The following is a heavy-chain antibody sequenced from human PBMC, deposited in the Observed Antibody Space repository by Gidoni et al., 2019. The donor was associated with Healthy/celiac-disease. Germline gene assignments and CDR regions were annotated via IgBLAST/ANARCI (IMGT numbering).Heavy chain of an antibody. J-gene: IGHJ3*02. Sequence: EVQLVESGGGLVQPGGSLRLSCAASGFTFSSYWMSWVRQAPGKGLEWVANIKQDGSEKYYVDSVKGRFTISRDNAKNSLYLQMNSLRAEDTAVYYCASIVEQSPNWYQLLSPGAFDIWGQGTMVTVSS. D-gene: IGHD2-2*01. CDR2: IKQDGSEK. V-gene: IGHV3-7*01. CDR1: GFTFSSYW. CDR3: ASIVEQSPNWYQLLSPGAFDI.